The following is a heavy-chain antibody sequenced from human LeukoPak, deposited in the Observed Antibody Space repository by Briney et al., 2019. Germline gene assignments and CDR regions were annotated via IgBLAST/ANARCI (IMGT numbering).Heavy chain of an antibody. CDR2: ISGSGGTT. J-gene: IGHJ1*01. D-gene: IGHD6-6*01. CDR1: GFTFSSYA. Sequence: QTGGSLRLSCAASGFTFSSYAMSWVRQAPGKGLEWVSVISGSGGTTYYADSVKGRFTISRDNSKNTLYLQMNSLRAEDTAVYYCAKDAFEYSSSREYFQHWGQGTLVTVSS. CDR3: AKDAFEYSSSREYFQH. V-gene: IGHV3-23*01.